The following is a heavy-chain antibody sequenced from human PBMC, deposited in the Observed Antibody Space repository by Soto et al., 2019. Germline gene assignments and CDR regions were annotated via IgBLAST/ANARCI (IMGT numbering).Heavy chain of an antibody. J-gene: IGHJ6*02. D-gene: IGHD6-13*01. V-gene: IGHV3-30-3*01. CDR1: GFTFSSYA. Sequence: QVQLVESGGGVVQPGRSLRLSCAASGFTFSSYAMHWVRQAPGKGLEWVAVISYDGSNKYYADSVKGRFTISRDNSKNTLYLKMNSLRAEDTAVYYCANHSSSWHEHYYYYNGMDVWCQGTTVTVSS. CDR2: ISYDGSNK. CDR3: ANHSSSWHEHYYYYNGMDV.